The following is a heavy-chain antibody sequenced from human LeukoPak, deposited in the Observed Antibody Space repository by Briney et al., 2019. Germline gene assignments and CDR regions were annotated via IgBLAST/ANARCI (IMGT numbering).Heavy chain of an antibody. D-gene: IGHD6-19*01. Sequence: PSETLSLTCTVSGDSISNGPYTWSWVRQAPGKGLEWVSAISGSGGSTYYADSVKGRFTISRDNSKNTPYLQMNSLRAEDTAVYYCAKAKVAVAGYPWDYWGQGTLVTVSS. CDR3: AKAKVAVAGYPWDY. J-gene: IGHJ4*02. CDR2: ISGSGGST. V-gene: IGHV3-23*01. CDR1: GDSISNGPYT.